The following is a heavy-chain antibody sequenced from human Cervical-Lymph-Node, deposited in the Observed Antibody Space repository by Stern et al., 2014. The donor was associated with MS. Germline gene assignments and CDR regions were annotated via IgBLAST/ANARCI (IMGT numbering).Heavy chain of an antibody. CDR2: VIPIFGTA. CDR1: GGTFSSYA. J-gene: IGHJ4*02. Sequence: MQLVESGAEVKKPGSSVKVSCKASGGTFSSYAISWVRQAPGQGLEWMGGVIPIFGTANYAQKFQGRVTITADESTSTAYMELSSLRSEDTAVYYCARGSARYFDWFLLDYWGQGTLVTVSS. D-gene: IGHD3-9*01. CDR3: ARGSARYFDWFLLDY. V-gene: IGHV1-69*01.